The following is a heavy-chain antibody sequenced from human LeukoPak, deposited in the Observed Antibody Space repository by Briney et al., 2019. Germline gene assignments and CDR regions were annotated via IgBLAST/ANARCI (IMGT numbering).Heavy chain of an antibody. CDR1: GFTFGGYT. J-gene: IGHJ4*02. V-gene: IGHV3-21*01. Sequence: GGSLRLSCAASGFTFGGYTMSWVRQAPGKGLQWVSTITSGGDYMYYADPVKGRFTISRDDSKNSLYLHMNSLRAEDTAVYYCARGSRFDYWGQGALVTVSS. CDR3: ARGSRFDY. CDR2: ITSGGDYM.